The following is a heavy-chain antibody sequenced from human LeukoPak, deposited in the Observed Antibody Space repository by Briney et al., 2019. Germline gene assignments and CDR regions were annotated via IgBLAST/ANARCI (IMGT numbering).Heavy chain of an antibody. Sequence: SETLSLTCAVYGGSFSGYYWSWIRQPPGKGLEWIGEINHSGSTNYNPSLKSRVTISVDTSKNQSSLKLSSVTAADTAVYYCARRLLLLGHYGMDVWGQGTTVTVSS. J-gene: IGHJ6*02. D-gene: IGHD2/OR15-2a*01. V-gene: IGHV4-34*01. CDR3: ARRLLLLGHYGMDV. CDR2: INHSGST. CDR1: GGSFSGYY.